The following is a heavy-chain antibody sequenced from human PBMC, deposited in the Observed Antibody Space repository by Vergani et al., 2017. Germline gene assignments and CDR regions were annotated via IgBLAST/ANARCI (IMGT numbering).Heavy chain of an antibody. D-gene: IGHD3-3*01. CDR2: INHSGST. J-gene: IGHJ6*03. Sequence: QVQLQQWGAGLLKPSETLSLTCAVYGGSFSGYYWSWIRPPPGKGLEWIGEINHSGSTNYNPSLKSRVNISVDTSKNQFSLKLSSVTAADRAVYYCARGARVDFWSGYYYYYMDVWGKGP. CDR3: ARGARVDFWSGYYYYYMDV. V-gene: IGHV4-34*01. CDR1: GGSFSGYY.